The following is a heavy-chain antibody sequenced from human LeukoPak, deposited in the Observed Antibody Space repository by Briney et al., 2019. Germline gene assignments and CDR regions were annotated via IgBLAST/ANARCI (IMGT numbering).Heavy chain of an antibody. CDR1: GFTFSNYA. J-gene: IGHJ5*02. Sequence: PGGSLRLSCAASGFTFSNYAMSWVRQAPGKGLEWVSAISGSGGNTYYADSVKGRFTISRDNSKNTLYLQMNSLRAEDTAVYYCAKGPYKHIAVAGNWFDPWGQGTLVTVSS. D-gene: IGHD6-19*01. V-gene: IGHV3-23*01. CDR2: ISGSGGNT. CDR3: AKGPYKHIAVAGNWFDP.